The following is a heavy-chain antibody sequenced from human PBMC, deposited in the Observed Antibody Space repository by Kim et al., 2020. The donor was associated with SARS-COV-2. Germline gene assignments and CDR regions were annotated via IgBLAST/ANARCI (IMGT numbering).Heavy chain of an antibody. CDR2: T. V-gene: IGHV3-43*01. Sequence: TYYADSVKGRFTVSRDNSKDSLYLKMNSLRPEDTALYYCAKQMWEYMDVWGKRTAVTVSS. CDR3: AKQMWEYMDV. J-gene: IGHJ6*03. D-gene: IGHD1-26*01.